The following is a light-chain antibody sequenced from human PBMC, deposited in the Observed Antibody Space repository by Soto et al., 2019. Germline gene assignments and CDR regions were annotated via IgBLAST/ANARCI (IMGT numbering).Light chain of an antibody. CDR2: GAS. CDR1: QSVSSGF. CDR3: QQYGSSPFT. V-gene: IGKV3-20*01. Sequence: EIVLTQSPGTLSLSPGERATLSCRASQSVSSGFLARYQQKPGQTPRLLIYGASTRATGIPDRFSGSGSGTDFTLTISRLEPEEFAVYYCQQYGSSPFTFGPGTKVDIK. J-gene: IGKJ3*01.